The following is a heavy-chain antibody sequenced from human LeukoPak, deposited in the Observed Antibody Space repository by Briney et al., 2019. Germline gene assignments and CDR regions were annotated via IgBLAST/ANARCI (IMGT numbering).Heavy chain of an antibody. CDR2: INPNSGGT. CDR1: GYTFTGYC. Sequence: ASVKVSCKASGYTFTGYCMHWVRQAPGQGLEWMGWINPNSGGTNYAQKFQGRVTMTRDTSMSAAYMEISRLTYDDTAVYYCAGGYCSGGSCSTAPHYYYMDVWGKGTTVTVSS. D-gene: IGHD2-15*01. V-gene: IGHV1-2*02. CDR3: AGGYCSGGSCSTAPHYYYMDV. J-gene: IGHJ6*03.